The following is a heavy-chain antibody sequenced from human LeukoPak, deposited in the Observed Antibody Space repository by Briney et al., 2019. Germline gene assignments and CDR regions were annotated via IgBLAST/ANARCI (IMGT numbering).Heavy chain of an antibody. Sequence: SQTLSLTCAISGDQVSSINGAWHWVRQSPSRGLEWLGRTYYWSKWYNDYAVSVQSRITINPDTSKNQFSLQLNSVTPDDTAVYYCARDLGNTGWYTFDYWGQGTLITVSS. V-gene: IGHV6-1*01. CDR2: TYYWSKWYN. D-gene: IGHD6-19*01. CDR3: ARDLGNTGWYTFDY. J-gene: IGHJ4*02. CDR1: GDQVSSINGA.